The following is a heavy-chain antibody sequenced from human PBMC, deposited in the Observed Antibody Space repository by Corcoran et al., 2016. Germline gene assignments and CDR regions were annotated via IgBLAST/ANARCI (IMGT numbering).Heavy chain of an antibody. V-gene: IGHV4-38-2*02. D-gene: IGHD6-19*01. CDR1: GYSMSSGYY. CDR3: ARVYSSGWFDY. CDR2: IYHSGST. J-gene: IGHJ4*02. Sequence: QVQLQESGPGLVQPSETLSLTCTVSGYSMSSGYYWGWIRQPPGKGLEWIGSIYHSGSTYYNPSLSSRVTILVDTSNNQISLKLSSLTAADTAVYYCARVYSSGWFDYWGQGTLVTVSS.